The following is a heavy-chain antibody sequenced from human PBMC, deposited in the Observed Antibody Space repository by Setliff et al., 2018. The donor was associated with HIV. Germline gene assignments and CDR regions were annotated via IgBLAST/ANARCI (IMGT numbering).Heavy chain of an antibody. J-gene: IGHJ4*02. V-gene: IGHV4-61*09. CDR2: FYTSRIT. Sequence: SETLSLTCNVSGGSFRSGSYYWTWIRQPAGKGLEWIGHFYTSRITHYSPSLRRRITISVDTSRNDFSLKVRSVTAADTAIYIGARVRLGVTAAGIVDWGQGTLVTVSS. D-gene: IGHD6-13*01. CDR3: ARVRLGVTAAGIVD. CDR1: GGSFRSGSYY.